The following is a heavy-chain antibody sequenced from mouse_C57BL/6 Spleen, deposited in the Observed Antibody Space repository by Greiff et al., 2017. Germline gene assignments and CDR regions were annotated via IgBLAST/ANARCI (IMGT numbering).Heavy chain of an antibody. Sequence: EVKLVESGGGLVQPGGSLKLSCAASGFTFSDYYMYWVRQTPEKRLEWVAYISNGGGSTYYPDTVKGRFTISRDNAKNTLYLQMSRLKSEDTAMYYCARHTFDYWGQGTTLTVSS. CDR1: GFTFSDYY. V-gene: IGHV5-12*01. CDR2: ISNGGGST. CDR3: ARHTFDY. J-gene: IGHJ2*01.